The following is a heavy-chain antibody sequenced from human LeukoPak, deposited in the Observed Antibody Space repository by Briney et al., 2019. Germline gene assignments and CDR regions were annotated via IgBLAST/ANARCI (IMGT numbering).Heavy chain of an antibody. CDR3: ARRGYSSSWPTFDY. Sequence: SETLSLTCTVSGGSISSSSYYWGWIRQPPGKGLEWIGSIYYSGSTYYNPSLKSRVTISVDTSKNQFSLKLSSVTSADTAVYYCARRGYSSSWPTFDYWGQGTLVTVSS. CDR1: GGSISSSSYY. V-gene: IGHV4-39*01. CDR2: IYYSGST. J-gene: IGHJ4*02. D-gene: IGHD6-13*01.